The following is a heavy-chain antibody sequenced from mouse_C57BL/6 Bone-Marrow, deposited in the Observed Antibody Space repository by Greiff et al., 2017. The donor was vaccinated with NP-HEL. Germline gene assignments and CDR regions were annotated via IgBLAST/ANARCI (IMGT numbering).Heavy chain of an antibody. V-gene: IGHV1-69*01. J-gene: IGHJ4*01. D-gene: IGHD2-3*01. CDR2: IDPSDSYT. CDR1: GYTFTSYW. CDR3: ARYDGYYEAMDY. Sequence: QVQLQQSGAELVMPGASVKLSCKASGYTFTSYWMHWVKQRPGQGLEWIGEIDPSDSYTNYNQKFQGKSTLTVDKSSSTAYMQLSSLTSEDSAVYYCARYDGYYEAMDYWGQGTSVTVSS.